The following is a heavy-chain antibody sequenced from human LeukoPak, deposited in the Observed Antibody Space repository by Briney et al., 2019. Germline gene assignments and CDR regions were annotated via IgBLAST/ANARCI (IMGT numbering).Heavy chain of an antibody. V-gene: IGHV3-23*01. J-gene: IGHJ4*02. CDR3: AKGDYGDYLHYFDY. CDR2: ISASGGTT. D-gene: IGHD4-17*01. CDR1: GFTFGSYA. Sequence: GGSLRLSCAASGFTFGSYAMSWVRQAPGKGLEWVALISASGGTTYYADSVKGRFTISRDNSKNTLFLQMNSLRGEDTALYYCAKGDYGDYLHYFDYWGQGTLVTVSS.